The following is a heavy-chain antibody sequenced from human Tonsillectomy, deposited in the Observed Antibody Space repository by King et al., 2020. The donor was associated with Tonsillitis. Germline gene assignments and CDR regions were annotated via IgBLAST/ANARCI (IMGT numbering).Heavy chain of an antibody. CDR1: GFTFSNYW. CDR2: IKQDGSEK. V-gene: IGHV3-7*01. J-gene: IGHJ4*02. CDR3: ARASSYYYDTSGYYPDFDY. D-gene: IGHD3-22*01. Sequence: VQLVESGGGLVQPGGSLRLSCAASGFTFSNYWMSWVRQAPGKGLEWVANIKQDGSEKYYVDSVNGRFTISRDNAKNSLFLQINSLRVEDTAVYYCARASSYYYDTSGYYPDFDYWGQGTLVTVSS.